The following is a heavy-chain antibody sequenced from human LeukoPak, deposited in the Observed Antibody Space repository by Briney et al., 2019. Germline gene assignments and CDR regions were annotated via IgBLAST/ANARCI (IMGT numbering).Heavy chain of an antibody. CDR1: GYTFTSYY. V-gene: IGHV1-46*01. CDR2: INPSGGST. Sequence: ASVKVSCKASGYTFTSYYMHWVRQAPGQGLEWMGIINPSGGSTSYAQKFQGRVTMTRDTSTSTVYMELSSLRSEDTAVYYCARAYYFDLSGYYFPVDYWDQGTLVTVSS. J-gene: IGHJ4*02. CDR3: ARAYYFDLSGYYFPVDY. D-gene: IGHD3-22*01.